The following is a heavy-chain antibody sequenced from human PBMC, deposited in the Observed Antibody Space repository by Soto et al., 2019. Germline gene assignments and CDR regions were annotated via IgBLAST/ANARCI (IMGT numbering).Heavy chain of an antibody. CDR3: ATGRLLGAGSGSSGRYYYMDV. J-gene: IGHJ6*03. D-gene: IGHD6-19*01. V-gene: IGHV1-24*01. CDR1: GYTLTELS. CDR2: FDPEDGET. Sequence: ASVKVSCKVSGYTLTELSMHWVRQAPGKGLEWMGGFDPEDGETIYAQKFQGRVTMTEDTSTDTAYMELSSLRSEDTAVYYCATGRLLGAGSGSSGRYYYMDVWGKGTTVTVSS.